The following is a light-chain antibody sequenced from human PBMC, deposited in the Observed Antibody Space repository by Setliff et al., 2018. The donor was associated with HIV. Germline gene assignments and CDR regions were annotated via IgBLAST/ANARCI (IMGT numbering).Light chain of an antibody. CDR1: SRDIGYFNY. CDR3: SSYTTSSILD. J-gene: IGLJ1*01. CDR2: DVN. Sequence: SALTQPASVSGSPGQSITISCTGSSRDIGYFNYVSWYQQHPNKAPKLIIYDVNRRPSGVSDRFSGSKSGNTASLSISGLQAEDEADYYCSSYTTSSILDFGTGTKGHRP. V-gene: IGLV2-14*03.